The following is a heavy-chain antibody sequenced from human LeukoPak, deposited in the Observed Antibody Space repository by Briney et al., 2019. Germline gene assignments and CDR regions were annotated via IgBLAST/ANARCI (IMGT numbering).Heavy chain of an antibody. J-gene: IGHJ4*02. CDR1: GFTFSSYA. Sequence: TGGSLRLSCAASGFTFSSYAMSWVRQAPGKGLEWASAISGSGGSTYYADSVKGRFTISRDNSKNTLYLQMNSLRAEDTAVYYCSRILSDTSGWYHFDYWGQGALVTVSS. CDR2: ISGSGGST. D-gene: IGHD6-19*01. V-gene: IGHV3-23*01. CDR3: SRILSDTSGWYHFDY.